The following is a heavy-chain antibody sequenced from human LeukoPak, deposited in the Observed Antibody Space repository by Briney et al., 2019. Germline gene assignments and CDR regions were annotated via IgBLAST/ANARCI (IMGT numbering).Heavy chain of an antibody. D-gene: IGHD4-23*01. J-gene: IGHJ5*01. Sequence: GESLKISCKGSGYSFTTYWIGWVRQMPGKGLEWMGIIYPGDSNTRYSPSFQGQVTISADKSISTAYLQWSSLKTSDTAMYYCARLNSNSGDSWGQGALVTVSS. CDR2: IYPGDSNT. CDR3: ARLNSNSGDS. CDR1: GYSFTTYW. V-gene: IGHV5-51*01.